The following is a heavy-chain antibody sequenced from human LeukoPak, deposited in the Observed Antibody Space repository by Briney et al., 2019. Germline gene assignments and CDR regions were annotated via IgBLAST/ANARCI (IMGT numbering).Heavy chain of an antibody. J-gene: IGHJ6*02. D-gene: IGHD1-1*01. Sequence: GASVKVSCKASGYTFTGYYMHWVRQAPGQGLEWMGRINPNSGGTNYAQKFQGRVTMTRDTSISTAYMELSRLRSDDTAVYYCAREWKPYYYGMDVWGQGTTVTDSS. CDR1: GYTFTGYY. V-gene: IGHV1-2*06. CDR3: AREWKPYYYGMDV. CDR2: INPNSGGT.